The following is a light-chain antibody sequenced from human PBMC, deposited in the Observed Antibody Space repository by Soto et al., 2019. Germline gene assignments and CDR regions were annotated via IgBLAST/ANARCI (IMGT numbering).Light chain of an antibody. CDR3: QQYHSWPPRT. J-gene: IGKJ1*01. CDR1: QSVSSN. Sequence: EIVLTQYPTILSVSPGERATLPCMASQSVSSNLAWYQQKPGQAPRLLIYGVYTRAPGIPARFSGSGSGTEFTLTISSLQSEDFAVYYCQQYHSWPPRTFGQGTKVDIK. V-gene: IGKV3D-15*01. CDR2: GVY.